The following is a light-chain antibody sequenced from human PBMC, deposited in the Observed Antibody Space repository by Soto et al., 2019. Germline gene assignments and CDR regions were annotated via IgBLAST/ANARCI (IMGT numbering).Light chain of an antibody. J-gene: IGLJ1*01. CDR2: DVR. Sequence: QSALTQPRSVSGSPGQSVTISCTGTSSDVGDYNYVSGYQQHPGKAPKLMIYDVRKRPSGVPDRFSGSKSGNTASLTISGLQAEYEADYYCCSYAGSYTLVFGTGTKLTVL. CDR1: SSDVGDYNY. V-gene: IGLV2-11*01. CDR3: CSYAGSYTLV.